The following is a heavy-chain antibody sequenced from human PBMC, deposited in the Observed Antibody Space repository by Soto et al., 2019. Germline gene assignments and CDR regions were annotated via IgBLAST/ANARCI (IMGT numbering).Heavy chain of an antibody. V-gene: IGHV4-59*01. Sequence: SETLSLTCTVSGGSISSYYWSWIRQPPGKGLEWIGYIYYSGSTNYNPSLKSRVTISVDTSKNQFSLKLSSVTAADTAVYYCARAPGSKEQWLHHIDYWGQGTLVTVSS. CDR3: ARAPGSKEQWLHHIDY. D-gene: IGHD6-19*01. CDR2: IYYSGST. J-gene: IGHJ4*02. CDR1: GGSISSYY.